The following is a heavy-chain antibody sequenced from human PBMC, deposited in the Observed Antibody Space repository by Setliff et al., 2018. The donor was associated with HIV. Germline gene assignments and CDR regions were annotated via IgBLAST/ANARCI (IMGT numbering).Heavy chain of an antibody. Sequence: PGESLKISCQGSGYTFDKYYIAWVRQMPGKGLEWMGLIYPDDSYTTYSPAFEGHVTFSADKSNSTAYLQWSSLKASDTAMYYCARRNDYYYYMDVWGAGTTVTGSS. J-gene: IGHJ6*03. CDR1: GYTFDKYY. CDR2: IYPDDSYT. CDR3: ARRNDYYYYMDV. V-gene: IGHV5-51*01.